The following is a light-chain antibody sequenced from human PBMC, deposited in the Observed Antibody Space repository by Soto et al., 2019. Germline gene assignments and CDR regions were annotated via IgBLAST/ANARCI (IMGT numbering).Light chain of an antibody. Sequence: QSALTPPRSVSGSPGQSVGLSCTRTSSNVGGYNYVFWYQQHPGKAPKLMIYDVSKRPSGVPDRFSGSKSGNTASLCISGLQAEYEADYYCCPYAGSYTSPVLGTGTKV. V-gene: IGLV2-11*02. J-gene: IGLJ1*01. CDR1: SSNVGGYNY. CDR3: CPYAGSYTSPV. CDR2: DVS.